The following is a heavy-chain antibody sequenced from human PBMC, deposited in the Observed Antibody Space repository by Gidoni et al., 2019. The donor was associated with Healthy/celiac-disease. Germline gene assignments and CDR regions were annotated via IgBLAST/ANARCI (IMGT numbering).Heavy chain of an antibody. CDR2: INPSGGST. CDR3: ASGRSGAAATY. V-gene: IGHV1-46*01. Sequence: QVQLVQSGAEVKKPGASVKVSCKAYVYTFTSYYMHWVRQAPGQGLEWMGIINPSGGSTSYAQKFQGRVTMTRETSTSTVYMELSSLRSEDTAVYYCASGRSGAAATYWGQGTLVTVSS. J-gene: IGHJ4*02. D-gene: IGHD6-13*01. CDR1: VYTFTSYY.